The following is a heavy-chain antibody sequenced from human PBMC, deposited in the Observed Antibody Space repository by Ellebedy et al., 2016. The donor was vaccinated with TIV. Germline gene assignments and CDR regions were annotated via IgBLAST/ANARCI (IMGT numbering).Heavy chain of an antibody. CDR2: ISGSGGST. D-gene: IGHD2-15*01. CDR1: GFTFSSYA. V-gene: IGHV3-23*01. CDR3: AKVPRCCWFDP. J-gene: IGHJ5*02. Sequence: GESLKISCAASGFTFSSYAMSWVRQAPGKGLEWVSAISGSGGSTYYADSVKGRFTISRDNSKNTLYLQMNSLRAEDTAVYYCAKVPRCCWFDPWGQGTLVTVSS.